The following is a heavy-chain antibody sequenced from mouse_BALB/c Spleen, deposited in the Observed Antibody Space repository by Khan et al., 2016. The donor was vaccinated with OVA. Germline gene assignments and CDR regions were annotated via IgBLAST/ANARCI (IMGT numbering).Heavy chain of an antibody. CDR3: VRSEAYYRYDGYFDV. J-gene: IGHJ1*01. Sequence: QVQLQQSGAELARPGASVKMSCKAFGYTFTSYTMHWVKQRPGQGLEWIGYINPSNGYTNYNQKFKDKATLTADKSSSTAYMQLSSLTSEDSAVYYCVRSEAYYRYDGYFDVWGAGTTVTVSS. CDR2: INPSNGYT. D-gene: IGHD2-14*01. V-gene: IGHV1-4*01. CDR1: GYTFTSYT.